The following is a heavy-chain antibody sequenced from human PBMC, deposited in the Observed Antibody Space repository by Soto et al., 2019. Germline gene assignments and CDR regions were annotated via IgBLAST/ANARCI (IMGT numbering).Heavy chain of an antibody. Sequence: EVQLVESGGGLVKPGGSLRLSCAASGFTFSSYSMNWVRQAPGKGLEWVSLISRSSSYIYYADSVKGRFTIYRDNGKNSLYLQMNSLRAEDTAVYYCARDGGGDLKAFDIWGQGTMVTVSS. CDR1: GFTFSSYS. V-gene: IGHV3-21*01. CDR3: ARDGGGDLKAFDI. CDR2: ISRSSSYI. D-gene: IGHD3-16*01. J-gene: IGHJ3*02.